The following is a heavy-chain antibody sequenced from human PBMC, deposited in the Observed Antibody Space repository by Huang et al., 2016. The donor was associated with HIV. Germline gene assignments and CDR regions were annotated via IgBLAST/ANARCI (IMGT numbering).Heavy chain of an antibody. CDR1: TFTFGAYW. J-gene: IGHJ6*02. V-gene: IGHV3-7*01. CDR2: IKQEESEK. CDR3: ATKTAGMDI. Sequence: LVESGGRSVQPGGSIRLSCVGSTFTFGAYWMSWVRQPAGKGLELGANIKQEESEKYYVDSVKGRFNISRDNAKKVLFLEMDTLRVEDTAIYFCATKTAGMDIWGQGTTVTVTS.